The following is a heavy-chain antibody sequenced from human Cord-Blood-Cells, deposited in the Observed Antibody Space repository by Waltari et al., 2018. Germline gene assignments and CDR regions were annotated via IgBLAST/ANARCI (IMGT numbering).Heavy chain of an antibody. CDR2: INREGSA. Sequence: QVQLQQWGAGLLKPSETLSLTCAVYGGSFSGYYWSWIRQPPGKGLAWIGEINREGSASNNPSLKSRVTISVDTSKNQFSLKLSSVTAADTAVYYCARGPFAGATKFFDYWGQGTLVTVSS. CDR3: ARGPFAGATKFFDY. V-gene: IGHV4-34*01. CDR1: GGSFSGYY. D-gene: IGHD1-26*01. J-gene: IGHJ4*02.